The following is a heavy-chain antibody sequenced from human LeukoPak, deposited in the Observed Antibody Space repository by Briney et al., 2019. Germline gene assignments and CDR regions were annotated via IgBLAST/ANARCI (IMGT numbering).Heavy chain of an antibody. CDR1: GFTFSSYS. CDR3: ARGRAVTTDAFDI. V-gene: IGHV3-21*01. Sequence: GGSLRLSCAASGFTFSSYSMNWVRQAPGKGLEWVSCISSSSSYIYYADSVKGRFTVSRDNAKNSLYLQMNSLRAEDTAVYYCARGRAVTTDAFDIWGQGTMVTVSS. J-gene: IGHJ3*02. D-gene: IGHD4-17*01. CDR2: ISSSSSYI.